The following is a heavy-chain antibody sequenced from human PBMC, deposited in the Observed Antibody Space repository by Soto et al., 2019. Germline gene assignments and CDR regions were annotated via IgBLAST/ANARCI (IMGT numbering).Heavy chain of an antibody. CDR3: GRILPPATFDY. CDR1: GYTFTSYY. Sequence: ASVKVSCKASGYTFTSYYVHWIRQAPGQGLEWMGIINASGGRTTYAPKFQGRVTMTRDTSTSTVYMELSSLTSEDTATYFCGRILPPATFDYWGQGTLVNVSS. CDR2: INASGGRT. D-gene: IGHD2-21*02. J-gene: IGHJ4*02. V-gene: IGHV1-46*03.